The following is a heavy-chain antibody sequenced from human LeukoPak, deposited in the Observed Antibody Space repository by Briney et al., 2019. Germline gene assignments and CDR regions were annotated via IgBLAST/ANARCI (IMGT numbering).Heavy chain of an antibody. CDR1: GGSISSYY. J-gene: IGHJ4*02. CDR2: IYTSGTT. Sequence: SETLSLTCTVSGGSISSYYWSWIRQPPGKGVEWIGRIYTSGTTNYNPSLKSRVTMSVDTSKNQSSLKLSSVTAADTAVYYCARDTYYYDSSGYYLFDYWGQGTLVTVSS. D-gene: IGHD3-22*01. V-gene: IGHV4-4*07. CDR3: ARDTYYYDSSGYYLFDY.